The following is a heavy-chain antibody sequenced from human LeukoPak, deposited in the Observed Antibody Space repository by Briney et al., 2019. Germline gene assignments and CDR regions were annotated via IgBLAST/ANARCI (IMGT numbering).Heavy chain of an antibody. CDR2: INPNSGGT. J-gene: IGHJ5*02. Sequence: LAASVKVSCKASGYTFTGYYMHWVRQAPGQGLEWMGWINPNSGGTNYAQKFQGRVTMTRDTSISTAYMELSRLRSDDTAVYYCARGIMITFGGVKFPPYNWFDPWGQGTLVTVSS. V-gene: IGHV1-2*03. D-gene: IGHD3-16*01. CDR1: GYTFTGYY. CDR3: ARGIMITFGGVKFPPYNWFDP.